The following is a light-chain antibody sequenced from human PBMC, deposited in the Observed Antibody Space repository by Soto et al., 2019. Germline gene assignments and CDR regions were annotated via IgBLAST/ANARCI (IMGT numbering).Light chain of an antibody. Sequence: DIQMTQSPSTLSASVGDRVTITCRASQSISYWLAWYQQKPGKAPNLLIYKASSLESGVPSRFSGSGSGTEFNLTINSLQPDDFATYYCQQYSNYPLTFGGGTKVEI. V-gene: IGKV1-5*03. CDR2: KAS. J-gene: IGKJ4*01. CDR1: QSISYW. CDR3: QQYSNYPLT.